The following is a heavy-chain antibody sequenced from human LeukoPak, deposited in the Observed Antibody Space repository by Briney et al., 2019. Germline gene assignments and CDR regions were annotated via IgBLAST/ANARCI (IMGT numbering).Heavy chain of an antibody. J-gene: IGHJ6*03. CDR3: ARVPAPVLRFLEWLSYYMDV. CDR1: GFTFSTFW. Sequence: GGSLRLSCATSGFTFSTFWMHWVRQAPGKGLEWVSSISSSSSYIYYADSVKGRFTISRDNAKNSLYLQVNSLRAEDTAVYYCARVPAPVLRFLEWLSYYMDVWGKGTTVTVSS. D-gene: IGHD3-3*01. CDR2: ISSSSSYI. V-gene: IGHV3-21*01.